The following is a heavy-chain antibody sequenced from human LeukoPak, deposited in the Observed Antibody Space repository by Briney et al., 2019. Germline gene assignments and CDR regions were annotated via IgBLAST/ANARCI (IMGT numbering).Heavy chain of an antibody. J-gene: IGHJ3*02. Sequence: PSETLSLTCTVSGGSISSYYWSWIRQPPGKGLEWIGYIYYSGRTNYNPSLKSRVSISIDTSKNQFSLKLNSVTAADTAVYYCARSSYYYAADAFDIWGQGTMVTVSS. CDR2: IYYSGRT. D-gene: IGHD3-10*01. CDR1: GGSISSYY. CDR3: ARSSYYYAADAFDI. V-gene: IGHV4-59*01.